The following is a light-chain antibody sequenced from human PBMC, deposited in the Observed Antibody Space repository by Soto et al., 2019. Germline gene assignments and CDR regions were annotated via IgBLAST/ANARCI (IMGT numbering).Light chain of an antibody. J-gene: IGKJ4*01. V-gene: IGKV4-1*01. CDR3: QQYYNTPLT. Sequence: DIVMTQSPESLAVSLGERATINCKSSQSVLSSSNSKNHLAWYQKKPGQPPKLLINWASTRDSGVPDRFSGSGSGTDFTLAINSLQAEDVAVYFCQQYYNTPLTFGGGTKVEIK. CDR1: QSVLSSSNSKNH. CDR2: WAS.